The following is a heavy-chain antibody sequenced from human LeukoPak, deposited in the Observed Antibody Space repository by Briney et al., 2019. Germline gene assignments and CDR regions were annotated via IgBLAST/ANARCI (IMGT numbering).Heavy chain of an antibody. CDR2: IRYDGSDK. D-gene: IGHD6-19*01. CDR1: GFTFSNYG. V-gene: IGHV3-30*02. J-gene: IGHJ4*02. Sequence: GGSLRLSCAASGFTFSNYGMHWVRQAPGKGLEWVAFIRYDGSDKYYEDSLKGRFTISRDNSKNTLYLQMNSLRAEDTAVYYCAKAFLSGWFNFDYWGQGTLVTVSS. CDR3: AKAFLSGWFNFDY.